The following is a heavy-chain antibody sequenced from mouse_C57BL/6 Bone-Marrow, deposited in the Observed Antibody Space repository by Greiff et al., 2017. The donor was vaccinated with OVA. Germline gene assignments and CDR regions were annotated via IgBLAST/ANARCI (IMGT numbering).Heavy chain of an antibody. CDR3: AREPAQVPYYAMDY. Sequence: VQLQQPGAELVKPGASVKLSCKASGYPFTSYWMQWVKQRPGQGLEWIGEIDPSDSYTNYNQKFKGKATLTVDTSSSTAYMQLSSLTTEDSAVYYCAREPAQVPYYAMDYWGQGTSVTVSS. CDR2: IDPSDSYT. CDR1: GYPFTSYW. V-gene: IGHV1-50*01. D-gene: IGHD3-2*02. J-gene: IGHJ4*01.